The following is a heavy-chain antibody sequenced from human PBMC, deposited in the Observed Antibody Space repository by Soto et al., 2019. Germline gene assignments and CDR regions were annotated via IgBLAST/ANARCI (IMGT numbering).Heavy chain of an antibody. CDR3: TTDSRAAALDAFDI. Sequence: PGGSLRLSCAASGFTFSNAWMSWVRQAPGKGLEWVGRIKSKTDGGTTDYAAPVKGRFTISRDDSKNTLYLQMNSLKTEDAAVYYCTTDSRAAALDAFDIWGQGTMVTVSS. V-gene: IGHV3-15*01. J-gene: IGHJ3*02. D-gene: IGHD2-2*01. CDR1: GFTFSNAW. CDR2: IKSKTDGGTT.